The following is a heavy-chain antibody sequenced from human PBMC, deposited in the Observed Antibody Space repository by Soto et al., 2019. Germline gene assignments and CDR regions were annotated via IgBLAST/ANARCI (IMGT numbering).Heavy chain of an antibody. Sequence: QVQLVQSWAEVKKPGPSVKVSCKASGYTFTSYDINWVRQATGQGHEWMGWMNPNSGNTGYAQKFQGGVTMTRNTSIITAYMDLSSLRSEDAAVYYCARERGGSSDYWGQGTLVTVSS. V-gene: IGHV1-8*01. D-gene: IGHD1-26*01. CDR1: GYTFTSYD. CDR3: ARERGGSSDY. CDR2: MNPNSGNT. J-gene: IGHJ4*02.